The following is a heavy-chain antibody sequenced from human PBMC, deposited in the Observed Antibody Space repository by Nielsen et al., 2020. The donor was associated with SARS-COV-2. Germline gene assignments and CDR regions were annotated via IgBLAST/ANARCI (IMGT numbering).Heavy chain of an antibody. CDR2: ISWNSGSI. CDR3: ASPAR. V-gene: IGHV3-9*01. J-gene: IGHJ4*02. Sequence: GGSLRLSCAASGFTFSDHYMHWVRQAPGKGLEWVSGISWNSGSIGYADSVKGRFTISRDNAKNSLYLQMNSLRAEDTALYYCASPARWGQGTLVTVSS. CDR1: GFTFSDHY.